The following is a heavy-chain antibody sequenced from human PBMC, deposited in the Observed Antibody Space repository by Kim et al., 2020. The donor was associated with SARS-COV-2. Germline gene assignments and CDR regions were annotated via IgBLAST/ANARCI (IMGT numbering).Heavy chain of an antibody. D-gene: IGHD3-16*01. V-gene: IGHV3-30*18. CDR2: SSYDGSKK. J-gene: IGHJ6*02. Sequence: GGSLRLSCAASGFTFDDFAMHWVRQAPGKGLEWVAGSSYDGSKKEYADSVKGRFTISRDNSKKTLYLQMNSLRHEDTAVYYCAKVNSFFMMRFGGECGGMDVWGQGTTVTVSS. CDR1: GFTFDDFA. CDR3: AKVNSFFMMRFGGECGGMDV.